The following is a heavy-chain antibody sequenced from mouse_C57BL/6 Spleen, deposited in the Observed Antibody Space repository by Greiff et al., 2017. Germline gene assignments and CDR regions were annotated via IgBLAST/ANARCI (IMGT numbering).Heavy chain of an antibody. Sequence: VKLQESGPGLVQPSQSLSITCTVSGFSLTSYGVHWVRQSPGKGLEWLGVIWSGGSTDYNAAFISRLSISKDNSKSQVFFKMNSLQADDTAIYYCARNWGTGTSYAMDYWGQGTSVTVSS. V-gene: IGHV2-2*01. CDR3: ARNWGTGTSYAMDY. J-gene: IGHJ4*01. CDR2: IWSGGST. CDR1: GFSLTSYG. D-gene: IGHD4-1*01.